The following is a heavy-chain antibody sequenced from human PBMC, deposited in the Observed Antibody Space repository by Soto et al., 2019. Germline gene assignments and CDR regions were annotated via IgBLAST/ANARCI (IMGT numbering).Heavy chain of an antibody. CDR2: INPNSGGT. D-gene: IGHD3-22*01. J-gene: IGHJ5*02. CDR3: ARGLSYDSSGYYPYNWFDP. Sequence: ASVKVSCKASGYTFTGYYMHWVRQAPGQGLDWMGWINPNSGGTNYAQKFQGWVTMTRDTSISTAYMELSRLRSDDTAVYYCARGLSYDSSGYYPYNWFDPWGQGTLVTVSS. V-gene: IGHV1-2*04. CDR1: GYTFTGYY.